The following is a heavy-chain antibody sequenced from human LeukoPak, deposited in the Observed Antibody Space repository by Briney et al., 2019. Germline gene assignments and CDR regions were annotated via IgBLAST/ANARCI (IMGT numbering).Heavy chain of an antibody. Sequence: GGSLRLSCSASGFTFSSYAMHWVRQAPGKGLEWVAVISYDGSNKYYADSVKGRFTISRDNSKNTLYLQMNSLRAEDTAVYYCARGDGGGSWTRADHFDYWGQGTLVTVSS. CDR1: GFTFSSYA. J-gene: IGHJ4*02. CDR3: ARGDGGGSWTRADHFDY. D-gene: IGHD2-15*01. V-gene: IGHV3-30-3*01. CDR2: ISYDGSNK.